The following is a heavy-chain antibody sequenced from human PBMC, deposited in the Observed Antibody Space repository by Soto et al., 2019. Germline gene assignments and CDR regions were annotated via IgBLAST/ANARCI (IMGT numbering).Heavy chain of an antibody. J-gene: IGHJ4*02. D-gene: IGHD5-12*01. CDR1: GGTFSSYT. CDR2: IIPILGIA. V-gene: IGHV1-69*02. Sequence: ASVKVSCKASGGTFSSYTISWVRQAPGQGLEWMGRIIPILGIANYAQKFQGRVTITADKSTSTAYMELSSLRSEDTAVYYCARVHVDIVATSERRHERFDYWGQGTLVTVSS. CDR3: ARVHVDIVATSERRHERFDY.